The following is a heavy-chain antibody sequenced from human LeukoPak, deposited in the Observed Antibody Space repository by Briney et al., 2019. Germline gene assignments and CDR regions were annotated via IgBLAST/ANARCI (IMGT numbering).Heavy chain of an antibody. CDR2: INHSGST. Sequence: GSLRLSCAASGFLFSSFEVNWVRQPPGKGLEWIGEINHSGSTNYNPSLKSRVTISVDTTKNQFSLKLSSVTAADTAVYYCARGVYYYGSGTKENWFDPWGQGTLVTVSS. CDR3: ARGVYYYGSGTKENWFDP. CDR1: GFLFSSFE. D-gene: IGHD3-10*01. J-gene: IGHJ5*02. V-gene: IGHV4-34*01.